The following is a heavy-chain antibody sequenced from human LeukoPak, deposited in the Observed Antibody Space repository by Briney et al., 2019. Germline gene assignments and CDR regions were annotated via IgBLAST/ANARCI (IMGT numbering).Heavy chain of an antibody. Sequence: SQTLSLTCAISGDSVSSNSAAWHWIRQSPSRGLEWLGRTYYRSKWYNDYAVSVKSRITINPDTSKNQFSLQLNSVTPEDTAVYYCARDQEQQLVLYYYYYGMDVWGQGTTVTVSS. V-gene: IGHV6-1*01. J-gene: IGHJ6*02. D-gene: IGHD6-13*01. CDR1: GDSVSSNSAA. CDR3: ARDQEQQLVLYYYYYGMDV. CDR2: TYYRSKWYN.